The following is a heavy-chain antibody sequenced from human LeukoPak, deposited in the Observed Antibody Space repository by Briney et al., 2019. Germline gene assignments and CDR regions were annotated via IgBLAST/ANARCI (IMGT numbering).Heavy chain of an antibody. CDR1: GGSISSYY. J-gene: IGHJ3*02. Sequence: SETLSLTCTVSGGSISSYYWSWIRQPPGKGPEWIGYMYYSGSTKYNPSLKSRVTISGDTSRNQISLKLSSVTAADTAVYYCTRSSGWNDAFDIWGQGTMVPVSS. CDR3: TRSSGWNDAFDI. CDR2: MYYSGST. V-gene: IGHV4-59*12. D-gene: IGHD6-19*01.